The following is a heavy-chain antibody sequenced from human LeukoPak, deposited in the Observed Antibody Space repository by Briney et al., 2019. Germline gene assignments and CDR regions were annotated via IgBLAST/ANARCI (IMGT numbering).Heavy chain of an antibody. CDR3: ARGYYMVRGVHYYMDV. V-gene: IGHV3-48*03. J-gene: IGHJ6*03. CDR2: ISSSGSTI. D-gene: IGHD3-10*01. CDR1: GFTFSSYE. Sequence: QPGGSLRLSCAASGFTFSSYEMNWVRQAPGKGLEWVSYISSSGSTIYYADSVKGRFTISRDNAKNSLYLQMNSLRSEDTAVYYCARGYYMVRGVHYYMDVWGKGTTVTISS.